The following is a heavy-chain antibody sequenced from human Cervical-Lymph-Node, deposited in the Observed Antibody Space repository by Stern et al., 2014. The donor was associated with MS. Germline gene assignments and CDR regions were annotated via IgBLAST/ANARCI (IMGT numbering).Heavy chain of an antibody. CDR3: ARSRDAYSPLAY. CDR2: IYYSGST. V-gene: IGHV4-59*01. Sequence: QLQESGPGLVKPSETLSLTCTVSGGSISGYDFSWIRQPPGKGLEWIGHIYYSGSTNYIPSLKSRVSISIDTPKNQFSLKLSSVTAADTAVYYCARSRDAYSPLAYWGQGALVTVSS. J-gene: IGHJ4*02. D-gene: IGHD5-24*01. CDR1: GGSISGYD.